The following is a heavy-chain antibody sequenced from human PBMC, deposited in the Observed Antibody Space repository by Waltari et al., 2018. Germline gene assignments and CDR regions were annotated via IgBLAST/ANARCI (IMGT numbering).Heavy chain of an antibody. D-gene: IGHD3-10*01. CDR3: ARLAPRTYRSPVPGRHYYYGMDV. J-gene: IGHJ6*02. CDR1: GFRFSNYW. Sequence: EEQLLESGGGLVQPGDSLRLSCAGSGFRFSNYWINWVSQAPGKGLVWVARIGTDETTMTYADSVKGRFTISRDNAKNTVYLQMKRLRAEDTAVYYCARLAPRTYRSPVPGRHYYYGMDVWGQGTTVTVSS. CDR2: IGTDETTM. V-gene: IGHV3-74*03.